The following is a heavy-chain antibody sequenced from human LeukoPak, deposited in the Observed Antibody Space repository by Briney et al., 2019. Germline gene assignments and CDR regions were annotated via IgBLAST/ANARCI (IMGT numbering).Heavy chain of an antibody. J-gene: IGHJ3*02. D-gene: IGHD6-13*01. Sequence: SETLSLTCTVSGDSISDDYYTWMRQPAGKGLEWIGRIYTSGSTNYNPSLKSRVTMSVDTSKNQFSLKLSSVTAADTAVYYCARQGGAADAFDIWGQGTMVTVSS. CDR3: ARQGGAADAFDI. V-gene: IGHV4-4*07. CDR1: GDSISDDY. CDR2: IYTSGST.